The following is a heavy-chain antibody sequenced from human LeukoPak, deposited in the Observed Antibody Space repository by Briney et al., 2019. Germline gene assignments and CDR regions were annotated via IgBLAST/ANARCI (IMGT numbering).Heavy chain of an antibody. Sequence: SGGSLRLSCAASGFSFSNYGMHWVRQATGKGLEWVSAIGTAGDTYYPGSVKGRFTISRENAKNSLYLQMNSLRAGDTAVYYCARASASDSSSWSYYYYYYGMDVWGQGTTVTVSS. J-gene: IGHJ6*02. CDR1: GFSFSNYG. CDR2: IGTAGDT. CDR3: ARASASDSSSWSYYYYYYGMDV. D-gene: IGHD6-13*01. V-gene: IGHV3-13*01.